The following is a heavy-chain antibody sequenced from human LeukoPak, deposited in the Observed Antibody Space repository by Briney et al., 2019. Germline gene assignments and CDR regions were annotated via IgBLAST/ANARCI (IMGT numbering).Heavy chain of an antibody. CDR1: GFTFSSYA. Sequence: GGSLRLSCAASGFTFSSYAMHWVRQAPGKGLEWVAVISYDGSNKYYADSVKGRFTISRDNSKNTLYLQMNSLRAEDTAVYYCARDLAVVPFDYWGQGTLVTASS. V-gene: IGHV3-30*04. CDR2: ISYDGSNK. CDR3: ARDLAVVPFDY. J-gene: IGHJ4*02. D-gene: IGHD3-22*01.